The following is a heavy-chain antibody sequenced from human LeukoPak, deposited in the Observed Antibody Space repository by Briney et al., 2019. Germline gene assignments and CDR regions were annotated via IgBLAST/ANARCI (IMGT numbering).Heavy chain of an antibody. CDR1: GYTFNTYG. D-gene: IGHD6-19*01. J-gene: IGHJ6*03. Sequence: ASVKVSCKASGYTFNTYGITWVRQAPGQGLEWMGWISGYNGKTKYAQKLQDRVTMTTDTSTTTAYMELRSLRSDDTAVYYCARGRRQWLVLLRRYYYYMDVWGKGTTVTISS. V-gene: IGHV1-18*01. CDR2: ISGYNGKT. CDR3: ARGRRQWLVLLRRYYYYMDV.